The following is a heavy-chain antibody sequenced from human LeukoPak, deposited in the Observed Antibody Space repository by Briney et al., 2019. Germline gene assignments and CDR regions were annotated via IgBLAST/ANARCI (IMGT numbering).Heavy chain of an antibody. CDR3: ARAKETTVPLLVWFDP. J-gene: IGHJ5*02. Sequence: GASVKVSCKASGYTFTSYGISWVRQAPGQGLEWMGWISAYNGNTNYAQKFQGRVTMTRDTSISTAYMELSRLRSDDTAVYYCARAKETTVPLLVWFDPWGQGTLVTVSS. V-gene: IGHV1-18*01. CDR1: GYTFTSYG. D-gene: IGHD4-17*01. CDR2: ISAYNGNT.